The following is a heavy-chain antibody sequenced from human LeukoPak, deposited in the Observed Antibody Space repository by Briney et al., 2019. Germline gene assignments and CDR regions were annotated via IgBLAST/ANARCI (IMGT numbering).Heavy chain of an antibody. D-gene: IGHD5-24*01. Sequence: SSETLSLTCTVSGDSISSSSYYWGWLRQPPGKGLEWIGTIHSGGNTYYNPSLKSRVTISVDTSKNQLSVKLYSVSAADTAVYFCARPAGWLPRYYFEYWGQGTLVTVSS. J-gene: IGHJ4*02. CDR1: GDSISSSSYY. CDR2: IHSGGNT. V-gene: IGHV4-39*01. CDR3: ARPAGWLPRYYFEY.